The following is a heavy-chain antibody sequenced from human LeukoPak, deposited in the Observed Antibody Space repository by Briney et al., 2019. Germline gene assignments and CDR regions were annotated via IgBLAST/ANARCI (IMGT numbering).Heavy chain of an antibody. CDR1: GFTVNNYY. Sequence: GGSLRLSCAASGFTVNNYYMNWVRQALGKGLEWVSVVFTGGGTYYADSVKGRFTTSRDNSKNTLYLQMNNLRAEDTAIYYCARYDYWGQGILVTVSS. J-gene: IGHJ4*02. CDR3: ARYDY. CDR2: VFTGGGT. V-gene: IGHV3-53*01.